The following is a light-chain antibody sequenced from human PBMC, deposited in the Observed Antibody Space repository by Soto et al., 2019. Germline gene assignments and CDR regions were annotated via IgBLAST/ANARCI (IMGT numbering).Light chain of an antibody. Sequence: EIVMTQSPATLSVSPGERVTLSCRASQSVSSNLAWYQQKPGQVPRVLIYGASARAIGITDRFSGSGSGTEFTLTISSLQSEDFAVYYCQHYNNLWGFGGGTKVEIK. CDR2: GAS. V-gene: IGKV3-15*01. CDR1: QSVSSN. J-gene: IGKJ4*01. CDR3: QHYNNLWG.